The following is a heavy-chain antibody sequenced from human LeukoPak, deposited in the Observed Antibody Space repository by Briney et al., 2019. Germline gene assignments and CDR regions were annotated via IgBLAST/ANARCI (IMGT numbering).Heavy chain of an antibody. CDR2: IDYSGNT. Sequence: SETLSLTCTVSGGSISSYYWSWIRQPPGKGLEWIGFIDYSGNTNYNPSLKSRVTISVDTSKNQFSLKLSSVTAADTAVYYCARINSSSWYAVDYYYGMDVWGQGTTVTVSS. CDR1: GGSISSYY. J-gene: IGHJ6*02. CDR3: ARINSSSWYAVDYYYGMDV. V-gene: IGHV4-59*01. D-gene: IGHD6-13*01.